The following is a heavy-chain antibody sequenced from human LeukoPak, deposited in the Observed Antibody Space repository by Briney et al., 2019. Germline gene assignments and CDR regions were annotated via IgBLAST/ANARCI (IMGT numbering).Heavy chain of an antibody. D-gene: IGHD5-24*01. CDR1: GGSISSSSYY. CDR3: ARQSYVWRWPQCDY. CDR2: IYYSGST. Sequence: RSETLSLTCTVSGGSISSSSYYWGWIRQPPGKGLEWIGSIYYSGSTYYNPSLKSRVTISVDTSKNQFSLKLSSVTAADTAVYYCARQSYVWRWPQCDYWGQGTLVTVSS. J-gene: IGHJ4*02. V-gene: IGHV4-39*01.